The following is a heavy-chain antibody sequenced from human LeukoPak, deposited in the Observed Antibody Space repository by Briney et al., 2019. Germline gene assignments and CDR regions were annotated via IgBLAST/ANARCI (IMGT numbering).Heavy chain of an antibody. CDR3: ARQTLILRVAFDI. CDR2: INHSGST. V-gene: IGHV4-34*01. D-gene: IGHD3-16*01. CDR1: GGSFSGYY. Sequence: PSETLSLTCAVYGGSFSGYYWSWIRQPPGKGLEGIGEINHSGSTNYNPSLKSRVTISVDTSKNQFSLKLSSVTAADTAVYYCARQTLILRVAFDIWGQGTMVTVSS. J-gene: IGHJ3*02.